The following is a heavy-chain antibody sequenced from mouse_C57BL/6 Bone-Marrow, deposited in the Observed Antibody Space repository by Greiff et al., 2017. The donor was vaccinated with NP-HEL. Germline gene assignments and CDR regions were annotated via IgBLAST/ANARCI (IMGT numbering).Heavy chain of an antibody. Sequence: EVQLQESGPVLVKPGASVKMSCKASGYTFTDYYMNWVKQSHGKSLEWIGVINPSNGGTSYNQKFKGKATLTVDKSSSTAYMELNSLTSEDSAVYYCARWGLGWFAYWGQGTLVTVTA. CDR3: ARWGLGWFAY. V-gene: IGHV1-19*01. D-gene: IGHD4-1*01. J-gene: IGHJ3*01. CDR2: INPSNGGT. CDR1: GYTFTDYY.